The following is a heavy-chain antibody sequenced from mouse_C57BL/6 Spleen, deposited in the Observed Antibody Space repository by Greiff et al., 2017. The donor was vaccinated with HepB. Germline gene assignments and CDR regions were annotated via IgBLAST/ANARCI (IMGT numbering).Heavy chain of an antibody. CDR3: ARSITTVAY. CDR2: IHPNSGST. D-gene: IGHD1-1*01. Sequence: VQVVESGAELVKPGASVKLSCKASGYTFTSYWMHWVKQRPGQGLEWIGMIHPNSGSTNYNEKFKSKATLTVDKSSSTAYMQLSSLTSEDSAVYYCARSITTVAYWGQGTLVTVSA. V-gene: IGHV1-64*01. CDR1: GYTFTSYW. J-gene: IGHJ3*01.